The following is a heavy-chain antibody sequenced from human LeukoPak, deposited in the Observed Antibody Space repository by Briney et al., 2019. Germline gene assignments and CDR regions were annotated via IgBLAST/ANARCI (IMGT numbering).Heavy chain of an antibody. Sequence: GASVKVSCKASGYTFTSNYIHWVRQAPGQGLEWMGMIYPRDGSTSYAQKFQGRVTVTRDTSTSTVHMELSGLRPEDTAVYYCARGYSSGRYNWFDPWGQGTLVTVSS. CDR1: GYTFTSNY. J-gene: IGHJ5*02. D-gene: IGHD6-19*01. V-gene: IGHV1-46*01. CDR2: IYPRDGST. CDR3: ARGYSSGRYNWFDP.